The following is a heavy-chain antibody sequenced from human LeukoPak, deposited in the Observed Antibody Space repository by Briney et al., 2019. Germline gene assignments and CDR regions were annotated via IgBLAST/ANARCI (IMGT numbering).Heavy chain of an antibody. D-gene: IGHD4-23*01. J-gene: IGHJ4*02. CDR1: GFTFSSYE. V-gene: IGHV3-48*03. CDR2: ITSSGSTI. Sequence: PGGSLRLSCAASGFTFSSYEMNWVRQAPGKGLEWVSYITSSGSTIYYADSVKGRFTISRDNAKNSLYLQMNSLRAEDTAVYYCAREHAGSRWDYFDYWGQGTPVTVSS. CDR3: AREHAGSRWDYFDY.